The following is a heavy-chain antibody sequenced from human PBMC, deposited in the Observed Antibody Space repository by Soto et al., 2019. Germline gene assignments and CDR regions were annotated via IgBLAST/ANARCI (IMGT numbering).Heavy chain of an antibody. CDR1: GDSVSSNSAA. Sequence: PSQTLSLTCAISGDSVSSNSAAWNWIRQSPSRGLEWLGRTYYRSKWYNDYAVSVKSRITINPDTSKNQFSLQLNSVTPEDTAVYYCARDTAAAGTDYYYYYYMDVWGKGTTVTVSS. D-gene: IGHD6-13*01. CDR2: TYYRSKWYN. J-gene: IGHJ6*03. CDR3: ARDTAAAGTDYYYYYYMDV. V-gene: IGHV6-1*01.